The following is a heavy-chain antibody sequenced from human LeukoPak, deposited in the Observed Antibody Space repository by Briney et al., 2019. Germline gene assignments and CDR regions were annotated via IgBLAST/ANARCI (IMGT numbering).Heavy chain of an antibody. V-gene: IGHV4-31*01. Sequence: SETLSLTCTVSGGSISSGGYYWNWIRQPPGKGLEWIGYIYYSGSTYYNPSLKSPVTISVDTYKNQFSLKLSSVTAADTAVYYCARVARNYYGSGSDTFDYWGQGTLVTVSS. D-gene: IGHD3-10*01. J-gene: IGHJ4*02. CDR2: IYYSGST. CDR3: ARVARNYYGSGSDTFDY. CDR1: GGSISSGGYY.